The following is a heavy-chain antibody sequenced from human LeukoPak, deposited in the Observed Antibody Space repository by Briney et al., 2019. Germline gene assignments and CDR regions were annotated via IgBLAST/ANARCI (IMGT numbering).Heavy chain of an antibody. J-gene: IGHJ6*02. Sequence: PGGSLRLSCAASGLTFSNHWMSWVRRAPGKGLEWVANIKQDGSEKYYVDSVKGRFTISRDNANDSLYLQMNSLRVEDTAVYYCARGAGAMDVWGQGTTVTVSS. CDR3: ARGAGAMDV. CDR1: GLTFSNHW. CDR2: IKQDGSEK. V-gene: IGHV3-7*05.